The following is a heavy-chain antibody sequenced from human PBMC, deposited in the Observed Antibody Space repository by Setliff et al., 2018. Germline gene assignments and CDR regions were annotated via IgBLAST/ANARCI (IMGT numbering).Heavy chain of an antibody. J-gene: IGHJ4*02. CDR2: INPNSGGT. CDR1: GYSFTDYY. Sequence: ASVKVSCKTSGYSFTDYYIHWVRQAPGQGLEWMGWINPNSGGTTYVQKFQGRVTMTADTSTSTVYMELRSLRSDDTAVYFCARDPTNHFWSAYWPFWGQGTLVTVSS. V-gene: IGHV1-2*02. CDR3: ARDPTNHFWSAYWPF. D-gene: IGHD3-3*02.